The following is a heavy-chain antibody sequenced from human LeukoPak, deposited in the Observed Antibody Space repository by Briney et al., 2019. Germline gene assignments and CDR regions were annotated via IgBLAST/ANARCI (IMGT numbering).Heavy chain of an antibody. D-gene: IGHD5-18*01. CDR3: ARVDTAMETYFDY. J-gene: IGHJ4*02. CDR2: IYYSGST. V-gene: IGHV4-59*01. CDR1: GGSISTYY. Sequence: SSETLSLTCTVSGGSISTYYWTWIRQPPGKGLEWIGYIYYSGSTNYNPSLKSRVTILVDTSKNQFSLKLSSVTAADTAVYYCARVDTAMETYFDYWGQGTLVTVSS.